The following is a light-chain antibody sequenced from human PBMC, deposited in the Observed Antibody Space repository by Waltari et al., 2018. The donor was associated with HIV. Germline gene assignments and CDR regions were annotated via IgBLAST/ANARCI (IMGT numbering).Light chain of an antibody. V-gene: IGKV1-12*01. Sequence: DIQMTQSPSSVSASVGDRVTIPCRASQAISYWLAWYQKRPGKAPRLLIYSASNLQSGVTSRFSGSGSETDFTLTISSLQPEDFATYFCQQASSFPFTFGPGTTVDVK. CDR2: SAS. CDR1: QAISYW. J-gene: IGKJ3*01. CDR3: QQASSFPFT.